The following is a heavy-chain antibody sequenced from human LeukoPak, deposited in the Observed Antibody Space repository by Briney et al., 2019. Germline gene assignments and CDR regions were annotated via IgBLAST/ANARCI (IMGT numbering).Heavy chain of an antibody. D-gene: IGHD3-22*01. CDR2: ISSSGGST. CDR3: AKHDDTSAPWFDP. J-gene: IGHJ5*02. CDR1: GFTFNSYA. V-gene: IGHV3-23*01. Sequence: GGSLRLSCAASGFTFNSYAMSWVRQAPGKALEWVSTISSSGGSTYYADSVKGRFSISRDNSKNTLYLQMNSLRAEDTAVYYCAKHDDTSAPWFDPWGQGTLVTVSS.